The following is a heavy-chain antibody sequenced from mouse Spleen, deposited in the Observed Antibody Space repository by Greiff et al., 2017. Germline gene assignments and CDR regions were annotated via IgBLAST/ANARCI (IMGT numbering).Heavy chain of an antibody. D-gene: IGHD2-2*01. J-gene: IGHJ2*01. CDR1: GFTFSSYA. V-gene: IGHV5-4*03. Sequence: EVKLVESGGGLVKPGGSLKLSCAASGFTFSSYAMSWVRQTPEKRLEWVATISDGGSYTYYPDNVKGRFTISRDNAKNNLYLQMSHLKSEDTAMYYCARAYGYDFYYFDYWGQGTTLTVSS. CDR3: ARAYGYDFYYFDY. CDR2: ISDGGSYT.